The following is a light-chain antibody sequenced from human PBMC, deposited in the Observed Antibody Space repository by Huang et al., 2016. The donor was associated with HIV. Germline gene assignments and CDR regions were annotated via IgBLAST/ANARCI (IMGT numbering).Light chain of an antibody. CDR2: GAS. V-gene: IGKV3-15*01. J-gene: IGKJ1*01. CDR1: QSVSSN. Sequence: EKVMTQSPATLSVSPGERATLSCRASQSVSSNLAWYQQKPGQAPRLLMYGASTRATGIPARFSGSGSGTEFTLTISSLQSEDFAVYYCQQYTNWPWTFGQGTKVEIK. CDR3: QQYTNWPWT.